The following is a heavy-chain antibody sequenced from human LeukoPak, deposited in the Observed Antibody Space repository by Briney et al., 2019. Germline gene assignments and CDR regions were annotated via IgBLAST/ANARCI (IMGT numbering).Heavy chain of an antibody. CDR2: ITWGRDNL. D-gene: IGHD6-19*01. Sequence: GGSLRLSCAVSGFIFDDYAMHWVRQAPGKGLEWVSGITWGRDNLAYAASVKGRFTISRDNRKNLLHLQMNSLRAEDTAVYYCARSPMYSSIDYWGQGILVTVSS. J-gene: IGHJ4*02. CDR1: GFIFDDYA. CDR3: ARSPMYSSIDY. V-gene: IGHV3-9*01.